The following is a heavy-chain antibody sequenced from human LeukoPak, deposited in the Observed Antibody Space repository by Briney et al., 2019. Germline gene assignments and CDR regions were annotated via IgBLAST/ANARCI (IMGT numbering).Heavy chain of an antibody. CDR1: GFTFSNFL. D-gene: IGHD5-18*01. CDR2: IYSGGST. J-gene: IGHJ4*02. V-gene: IGHV3-53*01. CDR3: ATYRRYSSFDY. Sequence: PGGSLRLSCAASGFTFSNFLMTWVRQAPGKGLEWVSVIYSGGSTYYADSVKGRFTISRDNSKNTLHLQMNSLRAEDTAVYYCATYRRYSSFDYWGQGTLSPSPQ.